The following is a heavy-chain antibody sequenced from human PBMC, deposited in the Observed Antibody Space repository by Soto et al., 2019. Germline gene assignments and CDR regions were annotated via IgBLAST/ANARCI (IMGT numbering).Heavy chain of an antibody. CDR3: ARDQNYGDSYDAFDI. CDR1: GYTFTSYG. V-gene: IGHV1-18*01. CDR2: ISAYNGNT. J-gene: IGHJ3*02. Sequence: GASVKVSCKASGYTFTSYGISWVRQAPGQGLEWMGWISAYNGNTNYAQKLQGRVTMTTDTSTSTAYMELRSLRSDDTAVYYCARDQNYGDSYDAFDIWGQGTMVTVSS. D-gene: IGHD4-17*01.